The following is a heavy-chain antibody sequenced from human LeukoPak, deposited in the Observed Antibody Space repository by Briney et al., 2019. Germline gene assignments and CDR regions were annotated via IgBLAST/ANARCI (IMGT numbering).Heavy chain of an antibody. CDR2: MHSTGST. J-gene: IGHJ6*02. D-gene: IGHD1-26*01. V-gene: IGHV3-53*01. CDR1: GFTVNTNY. Sequence: GGSLRPSCAASGFTVNTNYMSWVRQAPGKGLEWVSIMHSTGSTYYADSVKGRFTFSRDDSNNTLYLQMNSLRAEDTAVYYCARDGASGRGYYYYYGMDVWGPGTTVTVSS. CDR3: ARDGASGRGYYYYYGMDV.